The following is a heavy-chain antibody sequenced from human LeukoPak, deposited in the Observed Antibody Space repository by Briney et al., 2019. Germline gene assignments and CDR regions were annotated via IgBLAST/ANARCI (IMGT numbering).Heavy chain of an antibody. CDR1: GFTFTTYT. CDR3: ARSLIADGAFDI. J-gene: IGHJ3*02. V-gene: IGHV3-21*01. D-gene: IGHD2-21*01. Sequence: GGSLRLSCAASGFTFTTYTMNWVRQAPATGLEWAADISSSGSYIDYADSVKGRFTISRDNAKNSLFLQMSSLRVEDTAVYYCARSLIADGAFDIWGQGTMVTVSS. CDR2: ISSSGSYI.